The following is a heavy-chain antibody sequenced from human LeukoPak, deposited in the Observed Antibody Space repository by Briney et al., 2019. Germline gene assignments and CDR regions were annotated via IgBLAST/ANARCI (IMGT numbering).Heavy chain of an antibody. D-gene: IGHD1-1*01. Sequence: GESLKISCKGSGYSFTSYWIGWVRQMPGKGLEWMGIIYPGDSDTRYSPSFQGQVTISADKSISTAYLQWSSLKASDTAMYYCARALTDYSQLPSDAFDIWGQGTMVTVSS. CDR3: ARALTDYSQLPSDAFDI. J-gene: IGHJ3*02. CDR2: IYPGDSDT. V-gene: IGHV5-51*01. CDR1: GYSFTSYW.